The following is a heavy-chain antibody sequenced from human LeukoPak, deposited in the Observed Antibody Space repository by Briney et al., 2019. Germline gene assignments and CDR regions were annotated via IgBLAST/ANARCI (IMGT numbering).Heavy chain of an antibody. Sequence: GSLRLSCAATVFTSSSYGMHWVRQAPGKGLEWVAVISYDGSNKYYADSVKGRFTISRDNSKNTLYLQMNSLRAEDTAVYYCAKPDLGELSLYVDYWGQGTLVTVSS. D-gene: IGHD3-16*02. CDR1: VFTSSSYG. V-gene: IGHV3-30*18. J-gene: IGHJ4*02. CDR3: AKPDLGELSLYVDY. CDR2: ISYDGSNK.